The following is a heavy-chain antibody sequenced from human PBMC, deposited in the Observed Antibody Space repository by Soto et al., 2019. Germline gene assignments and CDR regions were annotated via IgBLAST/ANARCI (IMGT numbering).Heavy chain of an antibody. CDR3: ARRWYSSSSLYYYYYGMDV. CDR1: GGSISSSSYY. J-gene: IGHJ6*02. CDR2: IYYSGST. D-gene: IGHD6-6*01. V-gene: IGHV4-39*01. Sequence: LSLTCTVSGGSISSSSYYWGWILQPPGKGLEWIGSIYYSGSTYYNPSLKSRVTISVDTSKNQFSLKLSSVTAADTAVCYCARRWYSSSSLYYYYYGMDVWGQGTTVTVSS.